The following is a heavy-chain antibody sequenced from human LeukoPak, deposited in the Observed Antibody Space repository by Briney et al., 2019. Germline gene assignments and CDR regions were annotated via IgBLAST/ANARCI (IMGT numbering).Heavy chain of an antibody. Sequence: ASVKVSFKPSGSTFTCAYIHWVRQAPGQGLEWMGWIHPKSGETKIAKKFQGRVTMTRDTSFRTVYMDLGGLRSDDTAVYYCARVRFNSGYDYWGQGSLVTVSS. CDR3: ARVRFNSGYDY. V-gene: IGHV1-2*02. CDR1: GSTFTCAY. CDR2: IHPKSGET. J-gene: IGHJ4*02. D-gene: IGHD3-9*01.